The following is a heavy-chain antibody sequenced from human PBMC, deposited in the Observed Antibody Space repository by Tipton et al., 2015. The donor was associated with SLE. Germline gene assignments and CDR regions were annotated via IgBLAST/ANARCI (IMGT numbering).Heavy chain of an antibody. J-gene: IGHJ4*02. CDR1: GDSISSHY. Sequence: TLSLTCSVSGDSISSHYWTWIRQPPGRGLEWMGYIFDSGATTYNPSLESRLTLSVDRSKNQFSLRMRSVTAADTAVYFCARVVDYDNNVYFDYWGQGALVTVSS. V-gene: IGHV4-59*11. CDR2: IFDSGAT. CDR3: ARVVDYDNNVYFDY. D-gene: IGHD3-9*01.